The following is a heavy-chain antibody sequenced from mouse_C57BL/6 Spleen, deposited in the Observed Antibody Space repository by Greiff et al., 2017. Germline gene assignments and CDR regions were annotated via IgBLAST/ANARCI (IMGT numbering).Heavy chain of an antibody. D-gene: IGHD1-1*01. CDR3: TRSSPIYYYGSSSDY. CDR1: GYTFTDYE. J-gene: IGHJ2*01. V-gene: IGHV1-15*01. CDR2: IDPETGGT. Sequence: QVQLKQSGAELVRPGASVTLSCKASGYTFTDYEMHWVKQTPVHGLEWIGAIDPETGGTAYNQKFKGKAILTADKSSSTAYMELRSLTSEDSAVYYCTRSSPIYYYGSSSDYWGQGTTLTVSS.